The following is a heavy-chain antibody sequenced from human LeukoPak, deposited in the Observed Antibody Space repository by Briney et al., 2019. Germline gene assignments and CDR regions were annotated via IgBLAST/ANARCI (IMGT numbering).Heavy chain of an antibody. CDR3: GRSYSSSHPDWFDP. D-gene: IGHD6-6*01. CDR1: GYTFTSYG. J-gene: IGHJ5*02. V-gene: IGHV1-18*01. Sequence: ASLKLSSKAPGYTFTSYGISWVRHTPGQRRERIGWISAYSGNPNNTQKLQSTVTMTTDTSTSTAYMELRRLRADDTAVYCSGRSYSSSHPDWFDPWGQGTLVTVSS. CDR2: ISAYSGNP.